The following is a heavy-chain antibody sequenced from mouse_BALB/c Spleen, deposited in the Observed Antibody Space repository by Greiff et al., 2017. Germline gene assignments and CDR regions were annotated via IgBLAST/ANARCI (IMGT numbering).Heavy chain of an antibody. J-gene: IGHJ4*01. CDR3: ARDYDYYAMDY. CDR2: IWAGGST. Sequence: VKLMESGPGLVAPSQSLSITCTVSGFSLTSSGVHWVRQPPGKGLEWLGVIWAGGSTNYNSAPMSRLSISKDNSKSQVFLKMNSLQTDDTAMYYCARDYDYYAMDYWGQGTSVTVSS. V-gene: IGHV2-9*02. CDR1: GFSLTSSG.